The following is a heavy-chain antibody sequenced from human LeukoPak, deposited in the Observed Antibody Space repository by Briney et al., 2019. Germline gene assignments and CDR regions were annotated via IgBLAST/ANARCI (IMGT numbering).Heavy chain of an antibody. J-gene: IGHJ4*02. CDR2: ISSSSSYI. Sequence: PGGSLRLSCAASGFTFSSYSMNWVRQAPGKGLEWVSSISSSSSYIYYADSVKGRFTIPRDNAKNSLYLQMNSLRAADTPAYYCARDLGYCSSTSCYYYFDYWGQGTLVTVSS. CDR3: ARDLGYCSSTSCYYYFDY. D-gene: IGHD2-2*01. V-gene: IGHV3-21*01. CDR1: GFTFSSYS.